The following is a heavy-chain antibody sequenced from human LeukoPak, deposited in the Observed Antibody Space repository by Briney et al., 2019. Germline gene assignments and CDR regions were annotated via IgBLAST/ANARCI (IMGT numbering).Heavy chain of an antibody. CDR3: ARLGDTSP. D-gene: IGHD1-26*01. CDR2: IHPGDSDT. CDR1: GYSFTSHW. J-gene: IGHJ5*02. V-gene: IGHV5-51*01. Sequence: ASVKVSCKASGYSFTSHWIGWARQMPGKGLEWMGIIHPGDSDTRYSPSFQGQVTISADKSISTAYLQWSSLKASDTAMYYCARLGDTSPWGQGTLVIVSS.